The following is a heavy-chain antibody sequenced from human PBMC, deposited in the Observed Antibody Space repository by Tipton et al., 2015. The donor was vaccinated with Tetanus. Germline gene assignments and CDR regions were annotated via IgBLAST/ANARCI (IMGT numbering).Heavy chain of an antibody. J-gene: IGHJ4*02. Sequence: SLRLSCAASGFTVSSYPMHWVRQAPGKGLDWVAVIRDYGTNKYYADSVKGRFTISRDNSRNTLYLEMNSLRVEDTAVYYCARDPYGDHGPFDYWGQGTLVTVSS. CDR1: GFTVSSYP. CDR2: IRDYGTNK. CDR3: ARDPYGDHGPFDY. V-gene: IGHV3-30-3*01. D-gene: IGHD4-17*01.